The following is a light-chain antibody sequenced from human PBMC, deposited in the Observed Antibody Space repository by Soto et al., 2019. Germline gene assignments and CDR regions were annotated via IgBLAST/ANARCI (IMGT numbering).Light chain of an antibody. J-gene: IGLJ2*01. CDR3: CSYTDIALDVV. Sequence: QSALTQPASVSGSPGQSITISCTGTSSDIGDYDYVSWYQQLPGKAPKLLIFDVTHRPSGVSDRFSGSKSGNTASLTISGVRPEDEADYYCCSYTDIALDVVFGGGTKVTVL. CDR1: SSDIGDYDY. V-gene: IGLV2-14*03. CDR2: DVT.